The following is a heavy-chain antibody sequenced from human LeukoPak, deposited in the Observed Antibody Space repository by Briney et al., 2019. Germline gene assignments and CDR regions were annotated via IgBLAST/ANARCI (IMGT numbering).Heavy chain of an antibody. CDR1: GYTFTTYD. Sequence: GPVKVSCKASGYTFTTYDINWVRQATGQGLEWMGWMNPNSGNTDYAQKFQGRVTMTRNTSTNTAYMELSSLRSEDTAVYYCAREHYGWRKNWFDPWGQGTLVTVSS. V-gene: IGHV1-8*01. D-gene: IGHD3-16*01. CDR3: AREHYGWRKNWFDP. J-gene: IGHJ5*02. CDR2: MNPNSGNT.